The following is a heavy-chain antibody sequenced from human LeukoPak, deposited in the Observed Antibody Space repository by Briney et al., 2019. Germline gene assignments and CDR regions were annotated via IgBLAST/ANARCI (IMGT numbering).Heavy chain of an antibody. CDR1: GFTFSNTW. D-gene: IGHD6-13*01. J-gene: IGHJ4*02. CDR2: IKKKDDGGTA. Sequence: GGSLRLSCAASGFTFSNTWMSWVRQAPGKGLEWVGRIKKKDDGGTADYAAPVKGRFTISRDDSKNTLYLQMNSLKTEDTAVYYCPSDPRQIGAADIGGQGPLATVPS. V-gene: IGHV3-15*01. CDR3: PSDPRQIGAADI.